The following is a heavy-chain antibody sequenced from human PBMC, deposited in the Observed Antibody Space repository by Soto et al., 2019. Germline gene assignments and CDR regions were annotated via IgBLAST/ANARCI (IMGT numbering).Heavy chain of an antibody. CDR2: IYWDDSK. D-gene: IGHD1-26*01. CDR3: ANAYGGRSLY. J-gene: IGHJ4*02. Sequence: QITLKESGPPLVKPTQTLTLTCTSSGFSLTTDMVGVGWIRQPPGEALEWLAVIYWDDSKTYRPSLESRLTITKDTSKNQVALTMTNMDSLDTATYYCANAYGGRSLYWGQGTLVTVSS. V-gene: IGHV2-5*02. CDR1: GFSLTTDMVG.